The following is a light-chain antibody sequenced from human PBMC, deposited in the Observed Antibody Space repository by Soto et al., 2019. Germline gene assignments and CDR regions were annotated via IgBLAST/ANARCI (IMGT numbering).Light chain of an antibody. Sequence: QSVLTQSPSASASLGASVKLTCTLSSGHSSYAIAWHQQQPEKGPRYLMKLNSDGSHNKGDGIPDRFSGSSSGAERYLTISSLQSEDEADYYCQTWGTGIQVVFGGGTKLTV. CDR1: SGHSSYA. V-gene: IGLV4-69*01. CDR3: QTWGTGIQVV. CDR2: LNSDGSH. J-gene: IGLJ2*01.